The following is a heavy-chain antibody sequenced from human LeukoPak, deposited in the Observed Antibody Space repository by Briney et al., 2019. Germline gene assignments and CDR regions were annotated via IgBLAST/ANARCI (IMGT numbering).Heavy chain of an antibody. Sequence: SETLSLTCTVSGDSISSSDYYWGWIRQPPGKGLEWIGSISYSGSTSYNPSLNSRVTISVDASKNQFSLKLSSVTAADTAVYYCARHFDYWGQGTLVTVSS. CDR3: ARHFDY. J-gene: IGHJ4*02. CDR2: ISYSGST. V-gene: IGHV4-39*01. CDR1: GDSISSSDYY.